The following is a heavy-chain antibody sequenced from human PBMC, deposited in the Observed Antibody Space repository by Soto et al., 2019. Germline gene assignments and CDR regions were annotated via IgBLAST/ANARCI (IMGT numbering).Heavy chain of an antibody. CDR3: ARGVYSSSWYDLISPDYYYYGMDV. Sequence: PSETLSLTCAVSGGSISSSNWWSWVRQPPGKGLEWIGEIYHSGSTNYNPSLKSRVTISVDKSKNQFSLKLSSVTAADTAVYYCARGVYSSSWYDLISPDYYYYGMDVWGQGTTVTVSS. J-gene: IGHJ6*02. CDR2: IYHSGST. D-gene: IGHD6-13*01. CDR1: GGSISSSNW. V-gene: IGHV4-4*02.